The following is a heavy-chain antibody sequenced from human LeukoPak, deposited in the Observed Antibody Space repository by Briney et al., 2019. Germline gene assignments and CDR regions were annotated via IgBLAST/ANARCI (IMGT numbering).Heavy chain of an antibody. CDR2: INPSGGGT. J-gene: IGHJ4*02. CDR3: ARDSPHYYDSSGYYPKGPGSSGFDY. D-gene: IGHD3-22*01. CDR1: GYTFTSYY. Sequence: ASVKVSCKASGYTFTSYYMHWVRQAPGQGLEWMGIINPSGGGTNYAQKFQGRVTMTRDTSISTAYMELSRLRSDDTAVYYCARDSPHYYDSSGYYPKGPGSSGFDYWGQGTLVTVSS. V-gene: IGHV1-2*02.